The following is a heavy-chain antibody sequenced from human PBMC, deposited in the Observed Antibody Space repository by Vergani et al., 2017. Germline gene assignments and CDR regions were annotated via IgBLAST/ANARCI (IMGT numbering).Heavy chain of an antibody. J-gene: IGHJ4*02. V-gene: IGHV3-7*01. CDR1: GFDFNNFW. D-gene: IGHD1-20*01. CDR2: VRQNGIQR. CDR3: VRHNFWSFDF. Sequence: EVQMVESGGGLVQPGGSLRPSFEASGFDFNNFWMTWVRQSPGKGLEGVANVRQNGIQRDYVDAVKGRFTISRENVKKSVYLLMDSLRAEDTAVYYCVRHNFWSFDFWGQGILVTVSS.